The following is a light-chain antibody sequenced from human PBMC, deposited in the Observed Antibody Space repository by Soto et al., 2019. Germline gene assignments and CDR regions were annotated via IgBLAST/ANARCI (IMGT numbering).Light chain of an antibody. J-gene: IGKJ5*01. CDR2: GAS. V-gene: IGKV3-20*01. Sequence: EVVFTQAPGTLSLSPVARAPLSWRAAQTISSSYLAWYQQKPGQAHRFLIYGASSRATGIADRVSGSGSGTDFTFTISRLEPEDFAVYYCQQYGGTPPITFGQGTRLEIK. CDR1: QTISSSY. CDR3: QQYGGTPPIT.